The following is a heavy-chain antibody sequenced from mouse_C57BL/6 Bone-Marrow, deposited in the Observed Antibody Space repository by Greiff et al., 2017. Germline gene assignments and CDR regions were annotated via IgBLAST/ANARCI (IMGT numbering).Heavy chain of an antibody. CDR2: IYPGDGDT. CDR3: ARRSYYGSSYRYWYFDV. Sequence: QVQLQQSGPELVKPGASVKISCKASGYAFSSAWMNWVKQRPGKGLEWIGRIYPGDGDTNYNGKIKGKATLTADKSSSTAYMQLSSLTSEDSAVYCCARRSYYGSSYRYWYFDVWGTGTSVTVSS. D-gene: IGHD1-1*01. J-gene: IGHJ1*03. V-gene: IGHV1-82*01. CDR1: GYAFSSAW.